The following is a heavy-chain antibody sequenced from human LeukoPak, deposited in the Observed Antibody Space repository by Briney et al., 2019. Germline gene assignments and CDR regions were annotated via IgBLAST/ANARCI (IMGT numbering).Heavy chain of an antibody. CDR1: GFSFDDYA. J-gene: IGHJ4*02. CDR2: ISWNSGSI. CDR3: ATSSREGEDSSGWASFDY. Sequence: HPGGSLRLSCAVSGFSFDDYAMHWVRQAPGKGLEWVSGISWNSGSIGYAESVKGRFTISRDNAKNSLYLQMNSLRAEDTALYYCATSSREGEDSSGWASFDYWGQGTLVTVSS. D-gene: IGHD6-19*01. V-gene: IGHV3-9*01.